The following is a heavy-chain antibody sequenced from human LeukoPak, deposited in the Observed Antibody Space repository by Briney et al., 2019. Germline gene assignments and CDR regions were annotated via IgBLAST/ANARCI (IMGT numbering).Heavy chain of an antibody. J-gene: IGHJ4*02. CDR3: ACFIRQGCWCAYVFDY. CDR2: ISTYNGNT. D-gene: IGHD2-8*01. CDR1: GYTFNTYD. Sequence: SVTVSYKASGYTFNTYDCCWMRQAPGQGLEWMAWISTYNGNTNYALKVQGRATMTTDTSTSTAYMELRSLRSDDTAVYYCACFIRQGCWCAYVFDYWGQGTLVTVSS. V-gene: IGHV1-18*01.